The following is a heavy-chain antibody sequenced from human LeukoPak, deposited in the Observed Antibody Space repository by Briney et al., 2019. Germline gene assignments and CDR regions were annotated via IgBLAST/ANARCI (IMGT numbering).Heavy chain of an antibody. CDR1: GGTLNNYA. Sequence: GSSVKVSCKASGGTLNNYAISWVRQAPGQGLEWMGGIIPIFGTTNYAQRFQGRVTITTDKSTNTAYMELSSLRAEDTAVYYCGRDLGGRSGYWGQGTLVTVSS. D-gene: IGHD1-26*01. CDR3: GRDLGGRSGY. J-gene: IGHJ4*02. V-gene: IGHV1-69*05. CDR2: IIPIFGTT.